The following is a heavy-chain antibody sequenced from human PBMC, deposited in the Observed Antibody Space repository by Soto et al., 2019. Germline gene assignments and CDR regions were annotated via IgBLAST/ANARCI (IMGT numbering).Heavy chain of an antibody. D-gene: IGHD4-17*01. V-gene: IGHV1-3*01. J-gene: IGHJ5*02. CDR2: IHAGNGHT. CDR3: ARDRDTTTTVWFDP. Sequence: QVQLVQSGAEVKKPGASVKISCKPSGYTFIDYGRHWLRQAPGQSLEWMGWIHAGNGHTRYSEKLQGRVTITRDTSASTAYMELSSLTSEDTAVYYCARDRDTTTTVWFDPWGQGTLVTVSS. CDR1: GYTFIDYG.